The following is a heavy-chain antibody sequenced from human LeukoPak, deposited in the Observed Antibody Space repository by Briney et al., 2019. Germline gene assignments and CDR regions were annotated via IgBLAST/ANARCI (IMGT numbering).Heavy chain of an antibody. CDR2: IYYSGSP. V-gene: IGHV4-39*01. CDR1: GGSITNSSYY. J-gene: IGHJ5*02. CDR3: ARRPAGLNWFDP. D-gene: IGHD6-19*01. Sequence: SETLSLTCTVSGGSITNSSYYWGWIRQPPGKGLEWIGSIYYSGSPYYNPSLKSRVTISVDTSKNQFSLKLSSVTAADTAVYYCARRPAGLNWFDPWGQGTLVTVSS.